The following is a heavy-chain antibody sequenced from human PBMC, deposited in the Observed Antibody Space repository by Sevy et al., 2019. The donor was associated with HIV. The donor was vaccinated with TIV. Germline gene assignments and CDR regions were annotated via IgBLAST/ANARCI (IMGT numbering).Heavy chain of an antibody. CDR1: GFTFSSYW. Sequence: GGSLRLSCAASGFTFSSYWMHWVRQAPGKGLVWVSRINSDGSSTSYADSVKGRFTISRDNAKTTLCLKMNSLRAEDTAVYYCARDYYDSSGPDYWGQGTLVTVSS. CDR2: INSDGSST. D-gene: IGHD3-22*01. CDR3: ARDYYDSSGPDY. J-gene: IGHJ4*02. V-gene: IGHV3-74*01.